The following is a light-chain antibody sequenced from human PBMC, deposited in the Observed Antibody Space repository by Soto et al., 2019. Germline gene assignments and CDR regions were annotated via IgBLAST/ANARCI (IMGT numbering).Light chain of an antibody. CDR2: EVS. V-gene: IGLV2-14*03. CDR1: SSDVGGYNY. J-gene: IGLJ1*01. Sequence: QSSLTQPASVSGSPGQSITISCTGTSSDVGGYNYVSWSQQHPGKAPKLLISEVSNRPSGVSNRFSGSKSGNTASLTISGLQADDEADYYCSSYTASGTLLFGTRTKLTVL. CDR3: SSYTASGTLL.